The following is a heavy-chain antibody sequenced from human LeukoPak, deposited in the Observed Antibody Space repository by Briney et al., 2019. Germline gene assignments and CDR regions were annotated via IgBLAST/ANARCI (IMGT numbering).Heavy chain of an antibody. CDR2: VYYSRST. CDR3: ARSRINYYYYYMGV. Sequence: SETLSLTCSVSGGSISNYFWSWVRQAPGKGLEWIGNVYYSRSTKYNPSLNTRVTISVDTSKNQFSLKLNSVTAADTAIYYCARSRINYYYYYMGVWGKGTTVTVSS. V-gene: IGHV4-59*13. CDR1: GGSISNYF. J-gene: IGHJ6*03.